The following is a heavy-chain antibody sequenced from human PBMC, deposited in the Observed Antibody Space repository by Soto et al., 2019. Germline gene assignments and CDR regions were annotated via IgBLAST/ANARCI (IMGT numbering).Heavy chain of an antibody. D-gene: IGHD6-13*01. CDR1: GFTFSSYD. Sequence: GGSLRLSCAASGFTFSSYDMHWVRQATGKGLEWVSAIGTAGDTYYPGSVKGRFTISRENAKNSVYLQMNSLRAGDTAVYYCARGSSYSSSSDFDYWGQGTLVTVSS. CDR2: IGTAGDT. V-gene: IGHV3-13*01. J-gene: IGHJ4*02. CDR3: ARGSSYSSSSDFDY.